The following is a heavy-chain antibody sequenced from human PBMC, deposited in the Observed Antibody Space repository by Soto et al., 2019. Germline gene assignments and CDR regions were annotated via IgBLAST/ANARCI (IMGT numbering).Heavy chain of an antibody. CDR1: GYTFTSYG. CDR3: ARGAMFRGISGWFDP. V-gene: IGHV1-18*01. Sequence: QVQLVQSGAEVKKPGASVRVSCKASGYTFTSYGISWVRQAPGQGLEWMGWISANNGNTYYAQNLQGRVTMTTDTFTTTAYMELRSLTSDDTAMYYCARGAMFRGISGWFDPWGQGTLVTVSS. J-gene: IGHJ5*02. CDR2: ISANNGNT. D-gene: IGHD3-10*01.